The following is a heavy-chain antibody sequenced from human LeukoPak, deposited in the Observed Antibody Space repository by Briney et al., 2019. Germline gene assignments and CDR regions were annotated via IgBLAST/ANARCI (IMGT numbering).Heavy chain of an antibody. CDR1: GSTFSTFD. J-gene: IGHJ4*02. CDR2: ISGGGGTT. Sequence: GGSLRLSCAASGSTFSTFDMTWVRQAPGKGLEWVSTISGGGGTTQYADSVKGRFTISRDNSKNTLSLQMSNLRAEDTAIYYCAKLHSATITADFDHWGQGTLVTVSS. D-gene: IGHD1-14*01. CDR3: AKLHSATITADFDH. V-gene: IGHV3-23*01.